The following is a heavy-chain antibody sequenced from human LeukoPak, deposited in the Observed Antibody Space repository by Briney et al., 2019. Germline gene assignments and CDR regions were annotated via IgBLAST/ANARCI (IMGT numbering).Heavy chain of an antibody. CDR2: ISWNSVNI. J-gene: IGHJ4*02. Sequence: AGGSLRLSCAASGFTFDDYAMHWVRQAPGKGLEWVSGISWNSVNIGHEDSVKGRFTISRDNAKNSLYLQMNSLRPEDTALYYCVKDRGLRNQWLQVTYDSWGQGTLVTVSS. CDR1: GFTFDDYA. CDR3: VKDRGLRNQWLQVTYDS. D-gene: IGHD5-24*01. V-gene: IGHV3-9*01.